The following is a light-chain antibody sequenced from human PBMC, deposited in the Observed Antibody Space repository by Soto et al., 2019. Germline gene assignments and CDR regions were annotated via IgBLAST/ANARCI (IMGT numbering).Light chain of an antibody. Sequence: QSVLTQPPSASGTHGQRVTISCSGSSSNIGSNTVNWYQQLPGTAPKLLLYSSNQRPSGVPDRFSGSKSGTSASLAISGIQYEDEADYYCAAWDDSLNDYVFATGTKLTVL. CDR3: AAWDDSLNDYV. V-gene: IGLV1-44*01. CDR1: SSNIGSNT. CDR2: SSN. J-gene: IGLJ1*01.